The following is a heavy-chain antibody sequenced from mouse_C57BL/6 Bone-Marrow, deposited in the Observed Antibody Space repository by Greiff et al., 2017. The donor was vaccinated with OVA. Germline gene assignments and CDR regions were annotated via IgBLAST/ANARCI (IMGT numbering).Heavy chain of an antibody. J-gene: IGHJ3*01. CDR3: ARENLNWFAY. V-gene: IGHV1-19*01. CDR2: INPYNDGT. Sequence: EVQLVESGPVLVKPGASVKMSCKASGYTFTDYYMNWVKQSHGKSLEWIGVINPYNDGTSYNQKFKGKATLTVDKSSSTAYMELNSLTSEDSAVYYCARENLNWFAYWGQGTLVTVSA. CDR1: GYTFTDYY.